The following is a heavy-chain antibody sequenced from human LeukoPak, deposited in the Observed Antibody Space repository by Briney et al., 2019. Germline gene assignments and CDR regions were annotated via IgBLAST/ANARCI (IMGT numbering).Heavy chain of an antibody. CDR3: AKGLQGAFWSGYDYYFDY. CDR1: GFTFSSYA. V-gene: IGHV3-23*01. CDR2: ISGSGGST. Sequence: PGGSLRLSCAASGFTFSSYAMSWVRQAPGKGLEWASAISGSGGSTYYADSVKGRFTISRDNSKNTPYLQMNSLRAEDTAVYYCAKGLQGAFWSGYDYYFDYWGQGTLVTVSS. D-gene: IGHD3-3*01. J-gene: IGHJ4*02.